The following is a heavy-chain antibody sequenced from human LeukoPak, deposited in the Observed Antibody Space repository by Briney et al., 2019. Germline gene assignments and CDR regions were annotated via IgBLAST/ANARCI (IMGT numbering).Heavy chain of an antibody. Sequence: PGGSLRLSCVSSGFTFHDYWMSWVRQAPGRGLEWVANIDQSGGRNNYVDSVKGRFTISRDNAKNSLFLEMSSLRADDTAVYFCARDVEGGTFDIWGQGTTVTVSS. CDR1: GFTFHDYW. D-gene: IGHD3-16*01. J-gene: IGHJ3*02. V-gene: IGHV3-7*05. CDR2: IDQSGGRN. CDR3: ARDVEGGTFDI.